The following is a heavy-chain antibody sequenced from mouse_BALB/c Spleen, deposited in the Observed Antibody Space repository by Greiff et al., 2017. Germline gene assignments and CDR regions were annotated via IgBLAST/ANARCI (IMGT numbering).Heavy chain of an antibody. D-gene: IGHD1-1*01. CDR3: ASYYYGSRHYFDY. Sequence: VQLQQSGAELVKPGASVKLSCTASGFNIKDTYMHWVKQRPEQGLEWIGRIDPANGNTKYDPKFQGKATITADTSSNTAYLQLSSLTSEDTAVYYCASYYYGSRHYFDYWGQGTTLTVSS. CDR2: IDPANGNT. J-gene: IGHJ2*01. V-gene: IGHV14-3*02. CDR1: GFNIKDTY.